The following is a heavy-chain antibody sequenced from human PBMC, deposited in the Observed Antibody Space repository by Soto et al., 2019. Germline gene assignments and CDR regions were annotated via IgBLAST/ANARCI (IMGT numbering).Heavy chain of an antibody. CDR3: ARDGWVVVAGLDY. V-gene: IGHV3-33*01. CDR1: GFTFSTYG. J-gene: IGHJ4*02. Sequence: QVQLVESGGGVVQPGRSLRLSCAASGFTFSTYGMHWVRQAPGKGLEWVAGMWYDGSNKYYADSVKGRFTISRDNSKNTLYLQMNSLRAEDTAVYYCARDGWVVVAGLDYCGQGTLVTVSS. CDR2: MWYDGSNK. D-gene: IGHD2-15*01.